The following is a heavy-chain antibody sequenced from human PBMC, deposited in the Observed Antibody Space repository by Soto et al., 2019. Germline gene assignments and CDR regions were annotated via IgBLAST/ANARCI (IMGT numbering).Heavy chain of an antibody. V-gene: IGHV1-18*01. J-gene: IGHJ4*02. CDR3: ERVVDCSGGRGALWIRDKDCLQYYFDY. D-gene: IGHD2-15*01. Sequence: QVQLVQSGAEVKKPGASVKVSCKASGYTFTSYGISWVRQAPGQGLEWMGWISAYNGNTNYAQKLQGRVTMTTDTSTITAYMELRSLRSDDTAVYYCERVVDCSGGRGALWIRDKDCLQYYFDYWGQGTLVTVSS. CDR2: ISAYNGNT. CDR1: GYTFTSYG.